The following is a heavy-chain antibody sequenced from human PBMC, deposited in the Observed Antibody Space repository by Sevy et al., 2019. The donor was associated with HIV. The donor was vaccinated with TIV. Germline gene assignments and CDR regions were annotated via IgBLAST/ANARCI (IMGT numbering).Heavy chain of an antibody. CDR3: ARWGWGLSYYYYYYYMDV. V-gene: IGHV4-34*01. CDR2: INHSGST. D-gene: IGHD2-21*02. CDR1: GGSFSGYY. Sequence: SETLSLTCAVYGGSFSGYYWSWIRQPPGKGLEWIGEINHSGSTNYNPSLKSRVTISVDTSKNQFSLKLSSVTAADTAVYYCARWGWGLSYYYYYYYMDVWGKGTTVTVSS. J-gene: IGHJ6*03.